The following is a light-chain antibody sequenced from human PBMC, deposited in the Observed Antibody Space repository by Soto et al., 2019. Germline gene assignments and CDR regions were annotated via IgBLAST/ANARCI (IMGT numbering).Light chain of an antibody. Sequence: DIQMTQSPSTLSASVGDRVTITCRASRSASDWLAWYQQKPGKAPNLLVYDASSLQSGVPSRFSGSGSGTEFTLTISSLQPDDFATYYCQQYNSYSGTFGQGTKVDI. CDR2: DAS. CDR1: RSASDW. J-gene: IGKJ1*01. CDR3: QQYNSYSGT. V-gene: IGKV1-5*01.